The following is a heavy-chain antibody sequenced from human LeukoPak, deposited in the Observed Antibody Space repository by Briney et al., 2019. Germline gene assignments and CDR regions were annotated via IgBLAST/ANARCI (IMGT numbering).Heavy chain of an antibody. CDR3: ARDAVDTANAV. J-gene: IGHJ6*02. CDR2: INSDGSIT. Sequence: GGSLRLSCAASGFTFTNYWLHWVRQAPGKGLVWVSHINSDGSITSYADSVKGRFTISRDNAKNTLYLQMNSLRAEDTAVYYCARDAVDTANAVWGQGTTVTVSS. D-gene: IGHD5-18*01. CDR1: GFTFTNYW. V-gene: IGHV3-74*01.